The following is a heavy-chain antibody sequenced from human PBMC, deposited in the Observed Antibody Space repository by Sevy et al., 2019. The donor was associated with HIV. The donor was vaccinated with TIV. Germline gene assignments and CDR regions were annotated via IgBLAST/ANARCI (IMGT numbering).Heavy chain of an antibody. V-gene: IGHV4-61*02. CDR3: AREGSSWAGWFDP. Sequence: SETLSLTCTVSGGSISSGSYYWSWIRQPAGKGLEWIGRIYTSGSTNYNPSLKSRVTISVDTSKNQFSLKLSSVTAEDTAVYYCAREGSSWAGWFDPWGQGTLVTVSS. J-gene: IGHJ5*02. CDR1: GGSISSGSYY. D-gene: IGHD6-13*01. CDR2: IYTSGST.